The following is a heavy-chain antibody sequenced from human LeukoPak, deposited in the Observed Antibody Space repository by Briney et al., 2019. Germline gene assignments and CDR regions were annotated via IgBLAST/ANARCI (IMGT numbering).Heavy chain of an antibody. CDR1: GGSISSYY. V-gene: IGHV4-59*08. CDR2: VYYTGRT. J-gene: IGHJ3*01. D-gene: IGHD3-10*01. Sequence: SETLSLTCTVSGGSISSYYWSWIRQPAGKGLEWIAYVYYTGRTLYNPSLESRVTISVDTSKTQFSLTVTSVTAADTAVYYCARHMSVSYDAFDLWGRGTTVTVSS. CDR3: ARHMSVSYDAFDL.